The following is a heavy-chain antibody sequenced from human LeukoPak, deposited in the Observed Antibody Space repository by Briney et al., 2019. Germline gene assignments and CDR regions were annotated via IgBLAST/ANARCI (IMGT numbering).Heavy chain of an antibody. J-gene: IGHJ4*02. CDR1: GFTFDDYA. Sequence: PGRSLRLSCAASGFTFDDYAMHWVRQAPGKGLEWVSGISWNSGSIGYADSVKGRFTISRDNVKNSLYLQMNSLRAEDTALYYCVKNLFRADTGGYHYWGQGTLVTVSS. CDR3: VKNLFRADTGGYHY. CDR2: ISWNSGSI. V-gene: IGHV3-9*01. D-gene: IGHD3-22*01.